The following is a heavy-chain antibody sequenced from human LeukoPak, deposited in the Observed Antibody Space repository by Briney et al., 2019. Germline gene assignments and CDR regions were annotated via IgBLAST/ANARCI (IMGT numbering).Heavy chain of an antibody. CDR2: IYTSGST. D-gene: IGHD2-2*01. V-gene: IGHV4-4*07. CDR3: AREAKTRPAATDPFDY. CDR1: GGSISGYY. J-gene: IGHJ4*02. Sequence: SETLSLTCTVSGGSISGYYWSWIRQPAGKGLEWIGRIYTSGSTNYNPSLKSRVTMSVDTSKNQFSLKLSSVTAADTAVYYCAREAKTRPAATDPFDYWGQGTLVTVSS.